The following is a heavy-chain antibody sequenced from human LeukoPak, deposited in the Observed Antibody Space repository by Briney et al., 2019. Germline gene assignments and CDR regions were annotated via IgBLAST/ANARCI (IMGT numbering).Heavy chain of an antibody. CDR2: IYYSGST. CDR1: GGSISSYY. J-gene: IGHJ4*02. D-gene: IGHD3-10*01. V-gene: IGHV4-59*01. CDR3: ARGSVTMVRGEPNFDY. Sequence: SETLSLTCTVSGGSISSYYWSWIRQPPGKGLEWIGYIYYSGSTNYNPSLKSRVTISVDTSKNQFSLKLSSVTAADTAVYYCARGSVTMVRGEPNFDYWGQGTLVTVSS.